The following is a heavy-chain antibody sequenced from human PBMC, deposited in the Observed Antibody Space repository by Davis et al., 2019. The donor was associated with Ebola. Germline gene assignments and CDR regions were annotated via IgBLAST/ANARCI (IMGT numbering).Heavy chain of an antibody. V-gene: IGHV3-48*03. Sequence: PGGSLRLSCAASGFTFSSYEMNWVRQAPGKGLEWVSYISSSGSTIYYADSVKGRFTISRDNAKNMVFLQMNSVRDEDTAVYYCARSLKGASVSTYYGMDVWGQGTTVTVSS. CDR1: GFTFSSYE. CDR3: ARSLKGASVSTYYGMDV. CDR2: ISSSGSTI. J-gene: IGHJ6*02. D-gene: IGHD3-16*02.